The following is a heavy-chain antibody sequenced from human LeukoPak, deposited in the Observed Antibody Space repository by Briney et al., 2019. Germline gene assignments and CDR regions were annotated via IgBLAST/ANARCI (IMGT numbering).Heavy chain of an antibody. CDR3: AKSSGYFEDNWFDP. J-gene: IGHJ5*02. Sequence: GSLRLSCAASGFTFSSYGMHWVRQAPGKGLEWVAVISYDGSNKYYADSVKGRFFISRDNSKNTLYLQMNSLRAEDTAVYYCAKSSGYFEDNWFDPWGQGTLVTVSS. D-gene: IGHD3-22*01. V-gene: IGHV3-30*19. CDR2: ISYDGSNK. CDR1: GFTFSSYG.